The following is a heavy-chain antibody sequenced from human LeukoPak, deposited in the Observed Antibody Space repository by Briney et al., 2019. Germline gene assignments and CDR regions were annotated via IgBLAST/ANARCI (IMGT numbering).Heavy chain of an antibody. J-gene: IGHJ4*02. CDR1: GFSLSTSEVG. Sequence: SGPTLVKPTQTLTLTCTFSGFSLSTSEVGVGWIRQPPGKALEWLALIYWNDDKRYSPPLKSRLTITKDTSKNQVVLTMTNMDPVDTATYYCAHGYLIGTFDYWGQGTLVTVSS. CDR2: IYWNDDK. CDR3: AHGYLIGTFDY. D-gene: IGHD3-10*01. V-gene: IGHV2-5*01.